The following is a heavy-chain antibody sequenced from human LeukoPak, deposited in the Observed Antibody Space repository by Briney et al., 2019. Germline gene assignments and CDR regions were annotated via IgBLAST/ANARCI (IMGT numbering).Heavy chain of an antibody. CDR3: ATQPASLLWFGESPEADYFDY. D-gene: IGHD3-10*01. CDR1: GYSFTSYW. Sequence: PGESLKISCKGPGYSFTSYWIGWVRQMPGKGLEWRGSIYPGVSDTIYSPSFQGQVTISADKSISTAYLQWSSLKASDTAMYYCATQPASLLWFGESPEADYFDYWGQGTLVTVSS. CDR2: IYPGVSDT. V-gene: IGHV5-51*01. J-gene: IGHJ4*02.